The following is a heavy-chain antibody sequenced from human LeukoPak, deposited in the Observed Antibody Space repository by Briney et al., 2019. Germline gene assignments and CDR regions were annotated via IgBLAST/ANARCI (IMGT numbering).Heavy chain of an antibody. CDR1: GGSISSYY. CDR3: ARRTNSAFEI. Sequence: SETLSLTCTVSGGSISSYYWNWFRQSPGKGLEWFGYYYSGSTNYNPSLKSRVTMSVDTSKNQFSLKVSSVTAADTAVYYCARRTNSAFEIWGQGRLVTVSS. J-gene: IGHJ3*02. D-gene: IGHD4-23*01. CDR2: YYSGST. V-gene: IGHV4-59*01.